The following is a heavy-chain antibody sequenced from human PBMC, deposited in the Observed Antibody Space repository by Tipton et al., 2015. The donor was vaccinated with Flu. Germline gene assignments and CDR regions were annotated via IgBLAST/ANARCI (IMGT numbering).Heavy chain of an antibody. J-gene: IGHJ4*02. CDR1: GFTSSDFG. CDR2: IWNDGNEK. Sequence: SGFTSSDFGMHWVRQAPGKGLEWVAVIWNDGNEKYSADSVKGRFTISRDSAKNSVYLQMNSLRAEDTAVYYCARTGFYDSSGYIRGYYFDYWGQGTRVTVSS. CDR3: ARTGFYDSSGYIRGYYFDY. V-gene: IGHV3-33*03. D-gene: IGHD3-22*01.